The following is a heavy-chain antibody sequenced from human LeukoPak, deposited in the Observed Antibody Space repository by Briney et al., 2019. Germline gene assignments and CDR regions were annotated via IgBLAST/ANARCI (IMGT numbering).Heavy chain of an antibody. CDR3: ARPGNYYYGGSDRYYFDY. D-gene: IGHD4-23*01. CDR1: GESFDGYY. Sequence: PSETLSLTCAVYGESFDGYYWSWIRQPPGKGLEWIGEINHSGITNHNPSLKSRVTISVDTSKNQFSLNLRSVTVADTAVYYCARPGNYYYGGSDRYYFDYWGQGTLVTVSS. V-gene: IGHV4-34*01. J-gene: IGHJ4*02. CDR2: INHSGIT.